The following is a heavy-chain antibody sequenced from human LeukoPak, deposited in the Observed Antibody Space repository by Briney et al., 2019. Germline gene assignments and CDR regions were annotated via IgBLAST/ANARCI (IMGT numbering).Heavy chain of an antibody. CDR1: GFTFSSYG. CDR3: AKDLDAVPTDTDYFDY. J-gene: IGHJ4*02. Sequence: GGSLRLSCAASGFTFSSYGMHWVRQAPGKGLEWVAVISYDGSNKYYADSVKGRFTISRDNSKNTLYLQMNSLRAEDTAVYYCAKDLDAVPTDTDYFDYWGQGTLVTVSS. V-gene: IGHV3-30*18. D-gene: IGHD3-10*02. CDR2: ISYDGSNK.